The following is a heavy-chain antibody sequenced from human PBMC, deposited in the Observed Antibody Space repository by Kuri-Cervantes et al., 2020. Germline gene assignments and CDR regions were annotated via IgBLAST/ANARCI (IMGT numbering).Heavy chain of an antibody. Sequence: SLKISCAASGFTFDDYAMHWVRQAPGKGLEWVSGISWNSGSIGYADSVKGRFTISRDNAMNSLYLQMNSLRAEDTALYYCAKVNSGSYHFDYWGQGTLVTVSS. J-gene: IGHJ4*02. CDR3: AKVNSGSYHFDY. CDR1: GFTFDDYA. V-gene: IGHV3-9*01. CDR2: ISWNSGSI. D-gene: IGHD1-26*01.